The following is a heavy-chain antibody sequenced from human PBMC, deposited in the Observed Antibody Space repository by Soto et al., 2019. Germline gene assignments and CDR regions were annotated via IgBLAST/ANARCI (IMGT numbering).Heavy chain of an antibody. CDR1: GDLFNNHA. CDR2: ISPLFSTT. J-gene: IGHJ4*02. Sequence: QVQLVQSGAEVKEPGSSVKVSCKASGDLFNNHAFNWVRQAPGQGLEWMGRISPLFSTTNYAQKFQGRVTIGADELTTSVYLEVNNLESGDTAMYYCAASSAIAAAGYFKFWGQGTLVTVSP. D-gene: IGHD6-13*01. V-gene: IGHV1-69*01. CDR3: AASSAIAAAGYFKF.